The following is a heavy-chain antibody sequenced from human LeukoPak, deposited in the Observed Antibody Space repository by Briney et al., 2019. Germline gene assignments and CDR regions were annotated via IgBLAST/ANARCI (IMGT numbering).Heavy chain of an antibody. J-gene: IGHJ4*02. Sequence: GESLQISCAASGFTFSSYAMSWVRQAPGKGLEWVSAISGSGGSTYYADSVKGRFTISRDNSKNTLYLQMNSLRAGDTAVYYCAKAQGIAAAAAYDNWGQGTLVTVSS. CDR3: AKAQGIAAAAAYDN. V-gene: IGHV3-23*01. D-gene: IGHD6-13*01. CDR2: ISGSGGST. CDR1: GFTFSSYA.